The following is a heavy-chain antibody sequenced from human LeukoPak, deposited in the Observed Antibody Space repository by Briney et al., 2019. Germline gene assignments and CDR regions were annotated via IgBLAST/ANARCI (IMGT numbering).Heavy chain of an antibody. CDR1: GYTFTSYG. V-gene: IGHV1-18*01. D-gene: IGHD6-13*01. Sequence: ASVKVSCKASGYTFTSYGISWVRQAPGQGLEWMGWISAYNGNTNYAQKLQGRVTMTTDTSTSTDYLELSSLRSEDTAVYYCARELRVAAAGHFDYWGQGTLVTVSS. J-gene: IGHJ4*02. CDR3: ARELRVAAAGHFDY. CDR2: ISAYNGNT.